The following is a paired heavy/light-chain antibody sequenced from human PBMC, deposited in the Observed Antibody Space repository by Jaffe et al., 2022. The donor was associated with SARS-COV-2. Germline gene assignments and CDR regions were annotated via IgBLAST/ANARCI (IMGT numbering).Light chain of an antibody. CDR3: QQYGSSPRT. CDR1: QSISSSY. Sequence: EIVLTQSPGTLSLSPGERVILSCRASQSISSSYLAWYQQKPGQAPSLLIYGASSRATGIPDRFSGSGSGTDFTLTISRLEPEDFAVYYCQQYGSSPRTFGQGTKVEIK. V-gene: IGKV3-20*01. CDR2: GAS. J-gene: IGKJ1*01.
Heavy chain of an antibody. CDR3: ARAGYGNDPTPFDL. V-gene: IGHV1-2*05. Sequence: QAQLEQSGAEVKKPGASVKVSCKASGYTFTDYYLHWVRQAPGQGLEWMGRISPKSGGKDYSQKFQGRITMTRDTSISTAYMELTTLTSDDTVVYYCARAGYGNDPTPFDLWGQGTLVTVSS. CDR1: GYTFTDYY. J-gene: IGHJ4*02. D-gene: IGHD4-4*01. CDR2: ISPKSGGK.